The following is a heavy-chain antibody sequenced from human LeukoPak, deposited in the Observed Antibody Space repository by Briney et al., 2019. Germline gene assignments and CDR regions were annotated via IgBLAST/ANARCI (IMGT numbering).Heavy chain of an antibody. CDR3: ARVHFGSGSYPSGMDV. D-gene: IGHD3-10*01. Sequence: GGSLRLSCAASGFTFSSYGMHWVRQAPGKGLEWVAVIWYDGSNKYYADSVKGRSTISRDNIKNTLYLQMNSLRAEDTAVYYCARVHFGSGSYPSGMDVWGQGTTVTVSS. J-gene: IGHJ6*02. CDR2: IWYDGSNK. CDR1: GFTFSSYG. V-gene: IGHV3-33*08.